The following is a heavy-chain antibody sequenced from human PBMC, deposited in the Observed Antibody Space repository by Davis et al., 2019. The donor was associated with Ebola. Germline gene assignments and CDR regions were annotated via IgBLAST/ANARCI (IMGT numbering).Heavy chain of an antibody. CDR3: AKNVAETGDFES. CDR2: IIPIFGTA. J-gene: IGHJ4*02. CDR1: GGTFSSYA. Sequence: SVKVSCKASGGTFSSYAISWVRQAPGQGLEWMGGIIPIFGTANYAQKFQGRVTLTRDTSINTAYMELSSLTSEDTAVYYCAKNVAETGDFESWGQGTLVAVST. V-gene: IGHV1-69*05. D-gene: IGHD3-10*01.